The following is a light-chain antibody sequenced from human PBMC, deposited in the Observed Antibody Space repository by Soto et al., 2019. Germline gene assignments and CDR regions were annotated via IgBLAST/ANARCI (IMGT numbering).Light chain of an antibody. Sequence: EIVLTQSTSTLSLSPGERATLSCRASQSVSSYLAWYQQKPGQAPRLLIYDASNRATGIPARFSGSGSGTDFTLTISSLEPEDFAVYYCQQRSNWLIIFGGGTKVEIK. CDR1: QSVSSY. J-gene: IGKJ4*01. V-gene: IGKV3-11*01. CDR2: DAS. CDR3: QQRSNWLII.